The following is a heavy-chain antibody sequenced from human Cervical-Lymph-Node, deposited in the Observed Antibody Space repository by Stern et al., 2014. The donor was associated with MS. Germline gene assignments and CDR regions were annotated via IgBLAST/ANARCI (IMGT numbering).Heavy chain of an antibody. D-gene: IGHD3-10*01. CDR1: GGTFSSSD. J-gene: IGHJ4*02. CDR2: IIRIIGTA. CDR3: ALGGFGHSFEY. V-gene: IGHV1-69*01. Sequence: VQLVESGAEVQKPGSSVKVSCRASGGTFSSSDISWVRQAPGQGLEWIGGIIRIIGTANDEQKYQGRVTITADESTSPAYMELSSVRSEDTAIYYWALGGFGHSFEYWGQGTLVTVSS.